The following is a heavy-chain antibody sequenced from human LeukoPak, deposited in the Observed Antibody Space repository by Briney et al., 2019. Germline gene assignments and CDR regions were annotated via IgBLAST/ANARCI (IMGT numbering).Heavy chain of an antibody. Sequence: KSSETLSLTCAVYGGSFSYYCWSWIRQPPGKTLEWIGEINHSGSTNYNPSLKSRVTISVDTSKNQFSLKLSSVTAADTAVYYCAIREYYDILTGYRKIPTSGFDPWGQGTLVTVSS. D-gene: IGHD3-9*01. J-gene: IGHJ5*02. CDR1: GGSFSYYC. CDR2: INHSGST. CDR3: AIREYYDILTGYRKIPTSGFDP. V-gene: IGHV4-34*01.